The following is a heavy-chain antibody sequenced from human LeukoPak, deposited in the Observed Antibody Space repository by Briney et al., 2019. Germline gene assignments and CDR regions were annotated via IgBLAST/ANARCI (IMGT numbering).Heavy chain of an antibody. CDR1: GYTFTGYY. V-gene: IGHV1-2*02. CDR3: ARDRPKLLWFGEYGY. J-gene: IGHJ4*02. CDR2: INPNSGGT. Sequence: ASVKVSCKASGYTFTGYYMHWVRQAPGQGLEWMGWINPNSGGTNYAQKLQGRVTMTTDTSASTAYMELRSLRSDDTAVYYCARDRPKLLWFGEYGYWGQGTLVTVSS. D-gene: IGHD3-10*01.